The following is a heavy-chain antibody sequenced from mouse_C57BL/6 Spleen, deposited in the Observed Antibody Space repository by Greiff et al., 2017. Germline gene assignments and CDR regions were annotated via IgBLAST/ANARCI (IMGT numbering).Heavy chain of an antibody. Sequence: QVQLQQSGPELVKPGASVKISCKASGYTFTDYYINWVKQRPGQGLEWIGWISPGSGNTTYTEKFKGKATLTVDTSSSTASMQLSSLTAEDSAVYFCAGGVPPYWYFDFWGTGTTVTVSS. D-gene: IGHD5-1*01. CDR3: AGGVPPYWYFDF. CDR1: GYTFTDYY. V-gene: IGHV1-84*01. J-gene: IGHJ1*03. CDR2: ISPGSGNT.